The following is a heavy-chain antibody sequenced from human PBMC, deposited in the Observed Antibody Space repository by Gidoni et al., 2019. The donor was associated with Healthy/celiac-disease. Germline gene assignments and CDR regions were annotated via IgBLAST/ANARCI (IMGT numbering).Heavy chain of an antibody. V-gene: IGHV3-23*01. J-gene: IGHJ6*02. CDR1: GFTFSSYA. CDR3: AKSLSLYYYYVMDV. CDR2: ISGSGGST. Sequence: EVQLLESGGGLVQPGGSLRLSCAASGFTFSSYAMNWVRQAPGKGLEWVSAISGSGGSTYYADSVKGRFTISRDNSKHTLYLQMNSLRAEDTAVYYCAKSLSLYYYYVMDVWGQGTTVTVSS.